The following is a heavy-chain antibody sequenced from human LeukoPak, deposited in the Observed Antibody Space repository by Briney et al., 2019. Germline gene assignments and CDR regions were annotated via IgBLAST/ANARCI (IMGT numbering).Heavy chain of an antibody. CDR2: IRSKTYGGTA. Sequence: GGSLRLSCAASGFTFGAYGMSWFRQAPGKGLEWVGFIRSKTYGGTAEYAASVKGRFTISRADSKSIAYLQMNSLKAEDTAVYYCSRGLGSGNPVDIWGQGTMVTVS. J-gene: IGHJ3*02. CDR1: GFTFGAYG. V-gene: IGHV3-49*03. D-gene: IGHD3-10*01. CDR3: SRGLGSGNPVDI.